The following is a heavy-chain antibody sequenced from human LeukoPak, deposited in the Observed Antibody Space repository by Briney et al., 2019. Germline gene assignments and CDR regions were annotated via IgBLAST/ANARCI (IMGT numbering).Heavy chain of an antibody. D-gene: IGHD2-2*01. CDR3: ARARGDIVVVPAAIWFDP. Sequence: AAVKISCKASGYTFTGYYIHWVRQAPGQGLEWMGWIKPNNGGTNYAQKFQGRVTMTRDTSISTAYMELSRLRSDDAAVYYCARARGDIVVVPAAIWFDPWGQGT. J-gene: IGHJ5*02. CDR2: IKPNNGGT. V-gene: IGHV1-2*02. CDR1: GYTFTGYY.